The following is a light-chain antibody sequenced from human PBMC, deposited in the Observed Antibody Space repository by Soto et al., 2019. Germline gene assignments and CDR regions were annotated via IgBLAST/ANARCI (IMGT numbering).Light chain of an antibody. CDR3: QQANSFPLT. CDR1: QGVNSR. V-gene: IGKV1-12*01. Sequence: DIQMTQSPSSVSASVGDRVTITCRSSQGVNSRLAWYQQKPGKAPKLLIYGASSVQSGVPSRFSGSGSGPDFTLPISSLQPEDFATYYCQQANSFPLTFGGGTNVEIK. CDR2: GAS. J-gene: IGKJ4*01.